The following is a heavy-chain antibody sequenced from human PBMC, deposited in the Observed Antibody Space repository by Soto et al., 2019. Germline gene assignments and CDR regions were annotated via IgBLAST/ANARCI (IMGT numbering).Heavy chain of an antibody. CDR1: GFTFDDYA. Sequence: GGSLRLSCAASGFTFDDYAMHWVRQAPGKGLEWVSGISWNSGSIGYADSVKGRFTISRDNAKNSLYLQMNSLRAEDTALYYCAKGICSSTSCYRGDLDYWGQGTLVT. CDR3: AKGICSSTSCYRGDLDY. J-gene: IGHJ4*02. V-gene: IGHV3-9*01. D-gene: IGHD2-2*02. CDR2: ISWNSGSI.